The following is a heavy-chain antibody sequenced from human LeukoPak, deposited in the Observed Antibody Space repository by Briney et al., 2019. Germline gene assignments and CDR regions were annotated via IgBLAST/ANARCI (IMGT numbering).Heavy chain of an antibody. CDR2: INSDGSWT. CDR3: LRDLNWSLDQ. D-gene: IGHD1-20*01. CDR1: GNYW. J-gene: IGHJ4*02. Sequence: GGSLRLSCAASGNYWMHWVRQAPGKGLVWVSHINSDGSWTSYADSVKGRFTISRDNAKNTLYLQMNSLRAEDTAVYYCLRDLNWSLDQWGQGTLVTVSS. V-gene: IGHV3-74*01.